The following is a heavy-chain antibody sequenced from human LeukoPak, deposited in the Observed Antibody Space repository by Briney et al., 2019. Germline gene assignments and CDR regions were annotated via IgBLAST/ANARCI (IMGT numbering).Heavy chain of an antibody. CDR2: ISSSGSTI. D-gene: IGHD3-9*01. J-gene: IGHJ4*02. Sequence: KTGGSLRLSCAASGFTFSDYYMSWIRQAPGKGLEWVSYISSSGSTIYYADSVKGRFTISRDNAKNSLYLQMNSLRAEDTAVYYCARDQYYDILTGYYPFSVPNLVFDYWGQGTLVTVSS. V-gene: IGHV3-11*01. CDR1: GFTFSDYY. CDR3: ARDQYYDILTGYYPFSVPNLVFDY.